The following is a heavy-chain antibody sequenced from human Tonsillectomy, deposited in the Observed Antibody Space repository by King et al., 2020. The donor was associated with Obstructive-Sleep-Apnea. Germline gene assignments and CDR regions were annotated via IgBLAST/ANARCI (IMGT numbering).Heavy chain of an antibody. CDR1: GFTLSSYS. CDR3: ASSGDTLTGYYFDY. J-gene: IGHJ4*02. CDR2: ISSSSSTI. Sequence: VQLVESGGGLVQPGVSLRRSCAASGFTLSSYSMNWVRQAQGKGLEWVSYISSSSSTIYYADSVKGRFTTSRDNANNSLYLQMNSLRAEDTAVYYCASSGDTLTGYYFDYWGQGTLVTLSS. V-gene: IGHV3-48*04. D-gene: IGHD3-9*01.